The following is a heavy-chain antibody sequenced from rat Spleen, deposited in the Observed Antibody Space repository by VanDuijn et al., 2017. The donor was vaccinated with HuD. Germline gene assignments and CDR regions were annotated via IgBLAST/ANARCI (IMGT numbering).Heavy chain of an antibody. CDR2: ISPSGGST. CDR3: ATTPLYYSGDPYYFDY. V-gene: IGHV5-19*01. Sequence: EVQLVESGGGLVQPGRSLKLSCAASGFILNNYGMHWIRQAPTKGLEWVASISPSGGSTFYRDSVKGRFTISRYIAKSILYLQMDSLRSEDTATYYCATTPLYYSGDPYYFDYWGQGVMVTVSS. D-gene: IGHD1-1*01. J-gene: IGHJ2*01. CDR1: GFILNNYG.